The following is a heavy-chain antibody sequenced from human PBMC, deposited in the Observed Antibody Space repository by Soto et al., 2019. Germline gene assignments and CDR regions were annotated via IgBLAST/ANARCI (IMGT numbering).Heavy chain of an antibody. CDR2: ISAYNGNT. J-gene: IGHJ5*02. CDR1: GYTFTSYG. Sequence: APVKVSCKASGYTFTSYGISWVRQAPGQGLEWMGWISAYNGNTNYAQKLQGRVTMTPDTSTSTAYMELRSLRSDDTAVYYCARVYPGNWFDPWGQGTLVTVSS. CDR3: ARVYPGNWFDP. V-gene: IGHV1-18*01.